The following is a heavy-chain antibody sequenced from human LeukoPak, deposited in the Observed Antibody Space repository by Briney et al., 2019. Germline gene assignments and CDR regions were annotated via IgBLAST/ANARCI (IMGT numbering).Heavy chain of an antibody. D-gene: IGHD3-16*01. CDR3: AGDPRDGGY. V-gene: IGHV3-21*01. Sequence: PGGSLRLSCAASGFTFSSYNMNWVRQAPGKGLEWISSISSGSHYLYYADSVKGRFIISRDNAKNSLYLQMNSLRVEDTAVYYCAGDPRDGGYWGQGTPVTVSS. CDR1: GFTFSSYN. J-gene: IGHJ4*02. CDR2: ISSGSHYL.